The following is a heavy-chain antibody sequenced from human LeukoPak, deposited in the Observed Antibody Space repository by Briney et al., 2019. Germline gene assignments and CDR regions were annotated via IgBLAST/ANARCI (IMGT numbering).Heavy chain of an antibody. CDR2: INPKSGTT. CDR1: GYTFTDCY. J-gene: IGHJ4*02. D-gene: IGHD3-3*01. Sequence: ASVKVSCKASGYTFTDCYMHWVRQAPGQGLEWMGWINPKSGTTNFAQKFQGRVTLTRDTSIRTAFMELSRLISDDTAFFFCPTVPYYYTSRGPPYFDYWGQGTLVTVSP. V-gene: IGHV1-2*02. CDR3: PTVPYYYTSRGPPYFDY.